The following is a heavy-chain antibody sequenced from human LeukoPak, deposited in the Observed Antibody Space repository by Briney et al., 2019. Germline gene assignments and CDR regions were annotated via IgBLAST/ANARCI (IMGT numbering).Heavy chain of an antibody. CDR2: IYSGGST. J-gene: IGHJ4*02. CDR1: GFTVSSSY. V-gene: IGHV3-66*02. D-gene: IGHD1-7*01. Sequence: GGSLRLSCAVSGFTVSSSYMSWVRQAPGKGLAWVSVIYSGGSTYYAGSVKGRFTISRDNSKNTVFLQMNSLRAEDTAVYYCARGYDWNYSYFDYWGQGTLATVSS. CDR3: ARGYDWNYSYFDY.